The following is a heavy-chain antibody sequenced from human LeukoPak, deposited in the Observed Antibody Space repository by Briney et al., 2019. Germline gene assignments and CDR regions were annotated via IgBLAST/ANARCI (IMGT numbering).Heavy chain of an antibody. D-gene: IGHD1-14*01. CDR2: IIHSGNT. J-gene: IGHJ4*02. V-gene: IGHV4-4*02. Sequence: PSETLSLTCAVSGGSISRSNWWTWVRQSPGKGLEWIGDIIHSGNTNYNPSLRSRLTISLDKSRSQFSLKLSSVTAADTAVYYCTGYNIPYTFEFWGQGTLVTVSS. CDR1: GGSISRSNW. CDR3: TGYNIPYTFEF.